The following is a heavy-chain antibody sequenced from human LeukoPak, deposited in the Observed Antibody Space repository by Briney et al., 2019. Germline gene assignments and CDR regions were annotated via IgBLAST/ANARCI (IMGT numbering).Heavy chain of an antibody. J-gene: IGHJ6*02. Sequence: GGSLRLSCAASGFTFSSYNMNWVRQAPGKRLEWVSSISLVSGHIYYAESVKGRFTISRDNAKNSLYLQMNSLRVEDTAVYYCARDSFSGPLGYYYGMDVWGQGTTVTVSS. CDR1: GFTFSSYN. CDR2: ISLVSGHI. V-gene: IGHV3-21*01. CDR3: ARDSFSGPLGYYYGMDV. D-gene: IGHD3-16*01.